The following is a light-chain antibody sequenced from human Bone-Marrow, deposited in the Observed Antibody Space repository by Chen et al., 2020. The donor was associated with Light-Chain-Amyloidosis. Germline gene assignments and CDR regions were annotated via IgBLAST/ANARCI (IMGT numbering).Light chain of an antibody. V-gene: IGKV1-33*01. CDR2: DAS. J-gene: IGKJ5*01. CDR1: EDISIY. Sequence: DIQMTQSPSSLSASVGDRVTITCQASEDISIYLNWLQQKPGKAPNLLIYDASNLETGVPPRFSGSGSGTYFTLTISSLQPEDIGRYYCQQYDDLPIAFGQGTRLEIK. CDR3: QQYDDLPIA.